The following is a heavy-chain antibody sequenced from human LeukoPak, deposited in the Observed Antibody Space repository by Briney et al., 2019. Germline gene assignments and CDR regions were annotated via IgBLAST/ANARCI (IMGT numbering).Heavy chain of an antibody. D-gene: IGHD2-21*02. CDR3: AKDVVTAHPWYFDY. Sequence: GGSLRLSCAASGFTFSSYATSWVRQAPGKGLEWVSAISGSGSNTYYADSVKGRFTISRDNSKNTLYLQMNSLRAEDTAVYYCAKDVVTAHPWYFDYWGQGTLVTVSS. J-gene: IGHJ4*02. CDR2: ISGSGSNT. CDR1: GFTFSSYA. V-gene: IGHV3-23*01.